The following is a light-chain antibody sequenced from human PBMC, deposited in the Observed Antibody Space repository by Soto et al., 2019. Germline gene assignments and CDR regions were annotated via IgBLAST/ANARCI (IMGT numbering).Light chain of an antibody. J-gene: IGKJ2*01. Sequence: VLTQSPGTLALSPGERATLSCRASRGVSSSDLAWYQHKPGQAPRRLIYSTSSRAPGIPDRFSGSGSGTDFTLSISRLEPEDFAVYYCQQYGSSPYTFGQGTKLEIK. CDR3: QQYGSSPYT. CDR2: STS. CDR1: RGVSSSD. V-gene: IGKV3-20*01.